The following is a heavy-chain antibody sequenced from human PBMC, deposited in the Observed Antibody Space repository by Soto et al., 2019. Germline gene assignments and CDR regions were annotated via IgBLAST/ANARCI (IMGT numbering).Heavy chain of an antibody. J-gene: IGHJ4*02. CDR2: INPNSGNI. CDR1: GNTFTSYG. V-gene: IGHV1-8*01. CDR3: ARGRASGSYCHRDY. Sequence: ASVKVSCKASGNTFTSYGINWVRQATGHGLEWMGWINPNSGNIGYAQKFQGRVTMTRDTAIRTAYMEVSRLRSDDTAVYYCARGRASGSYCHRDYWGKGTWVAVSS. D-gene: IGHD3-10*01.